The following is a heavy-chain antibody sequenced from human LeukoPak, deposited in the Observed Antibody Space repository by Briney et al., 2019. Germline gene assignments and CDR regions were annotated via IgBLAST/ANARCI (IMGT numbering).Heavy chain of an antibody. V-gene: IGHV3-30*02. CDR2: ILYDGSEK. Sequence: GGSLRLSCEASGFSLSDYGMHWVRQGPGKGLEWVAFILYDGSEKYYADSVKGRFTVSRDNSKNTMYLQMNSLTTEDTAVYYCAKDQAGGWSQGALVTVSS. CDR3: AKDQAGG. D-gene: IGHD6-19*01. J-gene: IGHJ4*02. CDR1: GFSLSDYG.